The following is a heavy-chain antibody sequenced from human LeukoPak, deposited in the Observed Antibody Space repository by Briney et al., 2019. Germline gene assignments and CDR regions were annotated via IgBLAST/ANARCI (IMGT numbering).Heavy chain of an antibody. Sequence: PGGSLRLSCAASGFTFSSYGMHWVRQGPGKGLEWVAVIWFDGSNKFYGDSVKGRFTVSIDNSRNTLYLQMNSLRAEDTAVYYCARQEYGLHYWGQGTLVTVSS. CDR1: GFTFSSYG. D-gene: IGHD3-10*01. J-gene: IGHJ4*02. V-gene: IGHV3-33*01. CDR2: IWFDGSNK. CDR3: ARQEYGLHY.